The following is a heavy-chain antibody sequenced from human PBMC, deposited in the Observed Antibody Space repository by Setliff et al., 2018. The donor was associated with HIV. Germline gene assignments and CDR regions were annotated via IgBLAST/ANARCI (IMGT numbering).Heavy chain of an antibody. J-gene: IGHJ4*02. CDR2: IYHSGST. V-gene: IGHV4-4*02. CDR1: GGSISSSNW. D-gene: IGHD4-4*01. CDR3: ARDGVLRVDYNPHYFDY. Sequence: SETLSLTCAVSGGSISSSNWWSWVRQSPGKGLEWIGEIYHSGSTNYNPSLKSRVIISVDKSKNQFSLKLSSVTAADTAVYYCARDGVLRVDYNPHYFDYWGQGTLVTVSS.